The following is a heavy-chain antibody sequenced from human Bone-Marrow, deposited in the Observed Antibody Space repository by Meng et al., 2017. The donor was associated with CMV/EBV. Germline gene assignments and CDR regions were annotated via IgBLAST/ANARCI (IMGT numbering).Heavy chain of an antibody. J-gene: IGHJ4*02. CDR2: INPNTDT. D-gene: IGHD6-19*01. CDR1: GYTLTDYY. Sequence: QVQLGQSGAEEKKPGALVKVSCKAAGYTLTDYYIHGVRQAPGQWLEWMGWINPNTDTNYAQNFQGRVTMTRDMSINTAYMELSRLTSGDTAVYYCARSSGWSRFDYWGQGTLVTVSS. CDR3: ARSSGWSRFDY. V-gene: IGHV1-2*02.